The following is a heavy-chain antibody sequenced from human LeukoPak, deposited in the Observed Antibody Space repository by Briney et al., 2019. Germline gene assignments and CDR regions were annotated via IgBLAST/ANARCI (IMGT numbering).Heavy chain of an antibody. V-gene: IGHV1-18*04. Sequence: ASVKVSCKASGYTFSDYFIHWVRQAPGQGLEWMGWISAYNGNTNYVQKLQGRVTMTTDTSTSTAYMELRSLRSDDTAVYYCARGELEPFDYWGQGTLVTVSS. J-gene: IGHJ4*02. CDR2: ISAYNGNT. CDR1: GYTFSDYF. CDR3: ARGELEPFDY. D-gene: IGHD1-1*01.